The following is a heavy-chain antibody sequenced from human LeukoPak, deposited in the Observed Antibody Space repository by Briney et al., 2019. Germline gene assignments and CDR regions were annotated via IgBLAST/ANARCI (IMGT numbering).Heavy chain of an antibody. V-gene: IGHV1-69*04. D-gene: IGHD3-22*01. Sequence: GASVKVSCKASGGTFSSYAISWVRQAPGQGLEWMGRIIPILGIANYAQKFQGRVTITADKSTSTAYMELSSLRSEDTAVYYCARDFNYYDSSGYYSGPYYGMDVWGQGTTVTVSS. CDR3: ARDFNYYDSSGYYSGPYYGMDV. J-gene: IGHJ6*02. CDR2: IIPILGIA. CDR1: GGTFSSYA.